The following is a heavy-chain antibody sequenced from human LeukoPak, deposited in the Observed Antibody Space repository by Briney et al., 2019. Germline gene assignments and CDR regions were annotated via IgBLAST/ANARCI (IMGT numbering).Heavy chain of an antibody. CDR2: ISVYNGNT. Sequence: ASVKVSCKASGYTFTSYGMSWVRQAPGQGLEWMGWISVYNGNTYYAQKFQGRVTMTTDTSTSTAYMELRSLRSGDTAVYYCATSSDYWGQGTLVTVSS. J-gene: IGHJ4*02. CDR1: GYTFTSYG. V-gene: IGHV1-18*01. CDR3: ATSSDY.